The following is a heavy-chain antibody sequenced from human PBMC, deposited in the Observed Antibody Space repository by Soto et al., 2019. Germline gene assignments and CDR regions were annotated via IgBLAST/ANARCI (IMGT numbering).Heavy chain of an antibody. CDR3: ARDVRDCSSTSCYRYFDL. CDR1: GGSFRSYT. D-gene: IGHD2-2*02. Sequence: LVQVSCKGAGGSFRSYTIIWGRQNPRQGLEWMGRIIPILGIANYAQKFQGRVTITADKSTSTAYMELSSLRSEDTAVYYCARDVRDCSSTSCYRYFDLWGRGTLVTVSS. J-gene: IGHJ2*01. CDR2: IIPILGIA. V-gene: IGHV1-69*04.